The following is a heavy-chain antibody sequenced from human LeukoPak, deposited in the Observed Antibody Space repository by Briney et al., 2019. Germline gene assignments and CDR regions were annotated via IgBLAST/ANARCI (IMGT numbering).Heavy chain of an antibody. CDR2: IYYSGST. J-gene: IGHJ4*02. V-gene: IGHV4-61*01. CDR1: GGSISSGSYY. Sequence: ETLSLTRTVSGGSISSGSYYWSWIRQPPGKGLEWIGYIYYSGSTNYNPSLKSRVTISVDTSKNQFSLKLSSVTAADTAVYYCARGSYFDYWGQGTLVTVSS. CDR3: ARGSYFDY.